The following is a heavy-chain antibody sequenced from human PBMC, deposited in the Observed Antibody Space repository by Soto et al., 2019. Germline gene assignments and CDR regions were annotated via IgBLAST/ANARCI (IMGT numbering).Heavy chain of an antibody. J-gene: IGHJ4*02. CDR3: ATFTTGRDGYNYFDY. Sequence: SETLSLTCTVSGGSISSSSYYWGWIRQPPGKGLEWIGSIYYSGSTYYNPSLKSRVTISVDTSKNQFSLKLSSVTAADTAVYYCATFTTGRDGYNYFDYWCQGTLVTVSS. D-gene: IGHD5-12*01. CDR2: IYYSGST. CDR1: GGSISSSSYY. V-gene: IGHV4-39*01.